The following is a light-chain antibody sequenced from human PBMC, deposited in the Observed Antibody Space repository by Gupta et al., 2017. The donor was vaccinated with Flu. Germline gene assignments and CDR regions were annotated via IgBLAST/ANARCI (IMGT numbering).Light chain of an antibody. J-gene: IGLJ3*02. CDR3: RADAGSNNWV. CDR2: EVS. CDR1: SRDVGGYNY. V-gene: IGLV2-8*01. Sequence: SALTQLPSASGSPGPSVPISCTGTSRDVGGYNYVSWYQQHPGNAPKLMIYEVSKRPSGVPDRFSGSKAGNTASLTVSGLQEEEEADYYCRADAGSNNWVFGGGTKLTVL.